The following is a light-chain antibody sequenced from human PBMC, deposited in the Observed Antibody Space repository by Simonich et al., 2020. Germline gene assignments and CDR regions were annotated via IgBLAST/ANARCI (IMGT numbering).Light chain of an antibody. Sequence: DIQMTQSPSSLSASVGDRVTITCRASQSISSYLNWYHQKPGKAPKLLIYAASSLQSGVTSRFSGSGSGTDFTLTISSLQPEDIATYYCQQYDNLPYTFGQGTKLEIK. CDR2: AAS. CDR1: QSISSY. V-gene: IGKV1-39*01. CDR3: QQYDNLPYT. J-gene: IGKJ2*01.